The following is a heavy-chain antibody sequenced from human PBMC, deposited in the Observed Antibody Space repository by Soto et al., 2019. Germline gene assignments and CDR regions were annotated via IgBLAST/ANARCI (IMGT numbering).Heavy chain of an antibody. J-gene: IGHJ4*02. Sequence: ASVKVSCKASGYTFTDYGISWVRQAPGQGLEWMGGIIPIFSTPNYAQKFQGRVTITADESTCTAYMELSSLRSEDTAVYYCARDLGGWPDYWGQGTLVTVSS. CDR2: IIPIFSTP. CDR1: GYTFTDYG. D-gene: IGHD2-15*01. CDR3: ARDLGGWPDY. V-gene: IGHV1-69*13.